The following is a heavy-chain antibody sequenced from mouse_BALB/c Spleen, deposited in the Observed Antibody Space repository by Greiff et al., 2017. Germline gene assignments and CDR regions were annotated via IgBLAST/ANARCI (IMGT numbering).Heavy chain of an antibody. CDR3: ALYYDPEDYFDY. D-gene: IGHD2-4*01. V-gene: IGHV1-87*01. CDR2: IYPGDGDT. CDR1: GYTFTSYW. Sequence: QVQLQQSGAELARPGASVKLSCKASGYTFTSYWMQWVKQRPGQGLEWIGAIYPGDGDTRYTQKFKGKATLTADKSSSTAYMQLSSLASEDSAVYYCALYYDPEDYFDYWGQGTTLTVSS. J-gene: IGHJ2*01.